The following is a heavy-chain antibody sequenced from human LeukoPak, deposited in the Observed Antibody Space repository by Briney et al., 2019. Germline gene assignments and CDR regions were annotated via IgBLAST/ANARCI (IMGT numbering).Heavy chain of an antibody. V-gene: IGHV4-39*07. CDR3: ARLGGTMVRGVMRGPYYYYYMDV. D-gene: IGHD3-10*01. CDR2: IYYSGST. J-gene: IGHJ6*03. Sequence: PSETLSLTCTVSGGSISSSSYYWGWIRQPPGKGLEWIGSIYYSGSTYYNPSLKRRVTISVDTSKNQFSLKLSSVTAADTAAYYCARLGGTMVRGVMRGPYYYYYMDVWGKGTTVTVSS. CDR1: GGSISSSSYY.